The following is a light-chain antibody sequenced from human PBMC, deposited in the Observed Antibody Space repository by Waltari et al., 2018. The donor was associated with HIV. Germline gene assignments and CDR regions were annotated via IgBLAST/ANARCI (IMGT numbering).Light chain of an antibody. CDR3: SSYTTTYTYV. CDR2: EVN. CDR1: RRSVGGYNR. V-gene: IGLV2-14*03. J-gene: IGLJ1*01. Sequence: QSALTQPASVSGSPGTSIPISCSGTRRSVGGYNRVSWYQQRPGKAPKPIIYEVNSRPSGLSDRFSGSKSGNTASLTISGLQVEDEADYYCSSYTTTYTYVFGSGTKVTVL.